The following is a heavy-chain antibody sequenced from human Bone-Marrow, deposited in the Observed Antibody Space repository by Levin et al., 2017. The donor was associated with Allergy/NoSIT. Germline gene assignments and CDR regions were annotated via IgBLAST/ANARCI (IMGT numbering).Heavy chain of an antibody. Sequence: GGSLRLSCAASGLIFSNYAMNWVRQAPVKGLEWVSQISGSGSNTHYADSVRGRFTFSRDNSNNTVYLQMNSLRADDTAVYYCAGYDTSGYHSPFDYWGQGTLVTVSS. J-gene: IGHJ4*02. V-gene: IGHV3-23*01. CDR3: AGYDTSGYHSPFDY. CDR2: ISGSGSNT. D-gene: IGHD3-22*01. CDR1: GLIFSNYA.